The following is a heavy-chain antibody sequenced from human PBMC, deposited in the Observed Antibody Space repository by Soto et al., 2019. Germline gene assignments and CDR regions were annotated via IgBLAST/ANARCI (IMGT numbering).Heavy chain of an antibody. V-gene: IGHV3-33*03. D-gene: IGHD3-22*01. Sequence: QVQLAASGGGVVQPGRSLRLSCVASGFTFNNFGMHWVRQAPGKGLEWLAVIWFDGSTTYYADSVRGRCTISRDNSKNTLYLEINSLRAEDTAVYYCAKNQNYYDRSGHYYGDGGFDYWGQGTRVTVSS. CDR2: IWFDGSTT. J-gene: IGHJ4*02. CDR3: AKNQNYYDRSGHYYGDGGFDY. CDR1: GFTFNNFG.